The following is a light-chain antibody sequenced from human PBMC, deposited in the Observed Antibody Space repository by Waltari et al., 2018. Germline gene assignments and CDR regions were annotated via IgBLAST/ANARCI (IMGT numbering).Light chain of an antibody. CDR3: QAWDSNVAV. J-gene: IGLJ3*02. Sequence: SFELIQPPPASVSPGQTASVTCSGEQLGDKSVYWYQQKPGQSPMLVMFQDNKRPSGIPERFSGSNSGNTATLTISETQAIDEADYYCQAWDSNVAVFGRGTKVTVL. CDR2: QDN. V-gene: IGLV3-1*01. CDR1: QLGDKS.